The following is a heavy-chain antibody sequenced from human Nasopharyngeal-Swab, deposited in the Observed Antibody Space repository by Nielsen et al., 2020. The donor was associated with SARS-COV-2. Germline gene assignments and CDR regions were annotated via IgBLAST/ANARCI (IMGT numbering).Heavy chain of an antibody. J-gene: IGHJ2*01. CDR3: AKEVYYDSSGYSVAYWYFDL. CDR1: GFTFDDYA. V-gene: IGHV3-9*01. Sequence: LKISCAASGFTFDDYAMHWVRQAPGKGLEWVSGISWNSGSIGYADSVKGRFTISRDNAKNSLYLQMNSLRAEDTALYYCAKEVYYDSSGYSVAYWYFDLWGRGTLVTVSS. D-gene: IGHD3-22*01. CDR2: ISWNSGSI.